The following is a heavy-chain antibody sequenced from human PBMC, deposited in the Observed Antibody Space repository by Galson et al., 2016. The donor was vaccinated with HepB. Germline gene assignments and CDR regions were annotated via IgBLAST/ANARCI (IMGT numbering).Heavy chain of an antibody. D-gene: IGHD3-3*01. CDR3: AKVLEHGRGDF. J-gene: IGHJ4*02. Sequence: SLRLSCATSGFTFGDYAMSWFRQAPGKGLEWLSVISGSGGGPKYADSVKGRFTISRDNSKNTLYLQMNSLRAEDTAIYYCAKVLEHGRGDFWGQGTLVTVSS. CDR1: GFTFGDYA. V-gene: IGHV3-23*01. CDR2: ISGSGGGP.